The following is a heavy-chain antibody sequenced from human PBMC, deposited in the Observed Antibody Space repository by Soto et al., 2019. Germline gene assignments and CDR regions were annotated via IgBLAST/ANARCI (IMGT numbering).Heavy chain of an antibody. CDR1: GGTFSSYA. CDR3: ARGKRKEVATAYDY. CDR2: IIPIFGTA. D-gene: IGHD5-18*01. V-gene: IGHV1-69*13. Sequence: SVKVSCKASGGTFSSYAISWVRQAPGQGLEWMGGIIPIFGTANYAQRFQGRVTITADESTSTAYMELSSLRSEDTAVYYCARGKRKEVATAYDYWGQGTLVTVSS. J-gene: IGHJ4*02.